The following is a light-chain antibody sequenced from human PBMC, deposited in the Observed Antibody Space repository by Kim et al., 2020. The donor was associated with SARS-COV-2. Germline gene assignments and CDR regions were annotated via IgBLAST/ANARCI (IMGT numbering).Light chain of an antibody. CDR3: SPWDSGLIVWV. CDR2: RKN. J-gene: IGLJ3*02. Sequence: QGVIWLQQHQGHPPKLLSYRKNNRPAGTSEILSASTSGNTASLTITGLQPEDETDYYCSPWDSGLIVWVFAGGTQLTVL. CDR1: QG. V-gene: IGLV10-54*01.